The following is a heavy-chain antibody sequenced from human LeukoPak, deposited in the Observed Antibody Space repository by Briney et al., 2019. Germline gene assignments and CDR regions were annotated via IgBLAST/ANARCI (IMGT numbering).Heavy chain of an antibody. V-gene: IGHV4-39*01. Sequence: SETLSLTCTVSGDSIGSGTHYWGWIRQPPGKGLEWIGSIYYSGSTYYTPSLKSRVTISVDTSKNQFSLKLSSVTAADTAVYYCARGEAVPIIGPIAPFDYWGQGILVTVSS. D-gene: IGHD6-13*01. J-gene: IGHJ4*02. CDR3: ARGEAVPIIGPIAPFDY. CDR1: GDSIGSGTHY. CDR2: IYYSGST.